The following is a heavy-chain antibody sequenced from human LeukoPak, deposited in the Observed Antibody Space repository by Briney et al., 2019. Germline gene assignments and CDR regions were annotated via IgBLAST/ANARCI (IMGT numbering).Heavy chain of an antibody. CDR2: TNPNSGNT. D-gene: IGHD6-19*01. Sequence: GASVKVSCKASGYTFTSYDINWVRQATGQGLEWMGWTNPNSGNTGYAQKFQGRVTITRNTSISTAYMELSSLRSEDTAVYYCARRSLRYSSGENWFDPWGQGTLVTVSS. J-gene: IGHJ5*02. CDR1: GYTFTSYD. V-gene: IGHV1-8*03. CDR3: ARRSLRYSSGENWFDP.